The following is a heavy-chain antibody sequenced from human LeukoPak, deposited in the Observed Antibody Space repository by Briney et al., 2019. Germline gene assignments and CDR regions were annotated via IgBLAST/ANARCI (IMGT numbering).Heavy chain of an antibody. J-gene: IGHJ4*02. Sequence: PGRSLRLSCAASGFTFSNYGMHWVRQAPGKGLEWVAIIWSDGSNKYYGDSVKGRFTISRDNSKNTLYLQMNSLRAEDTAVYYCAKGVIEYSSLDYFDYWGQGTLVTVSS. CDR2: IWSDGSNK. CDR1: GFTFSNYG. CDR3: AKGVIEYSSLDYFDY. D-gene: IGHD6-6*01. V-gene: IGHV3-33*06.